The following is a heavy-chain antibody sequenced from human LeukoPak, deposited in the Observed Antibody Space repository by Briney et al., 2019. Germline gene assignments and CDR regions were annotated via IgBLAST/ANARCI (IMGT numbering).Heavy chain of an antibody. J-gene: IGHJ4*02. CDR1: GFNFITYT. CDR2: ISSSSRYI. CDR3: VRSADRSHILTGPIDY. Sequence: GGSLRLSCAASGFNFITYTMNWVRQAPGKWLERVSSISSSSRYIYYADSVHGRFTISSGNAKTSLYLQMNSLRAEDTAVYYCVRSADRSHILTGPIDYWGQGTLVTVSS. V-gene: IGHV3-21*01. D-gene: IGHD3-9*01.